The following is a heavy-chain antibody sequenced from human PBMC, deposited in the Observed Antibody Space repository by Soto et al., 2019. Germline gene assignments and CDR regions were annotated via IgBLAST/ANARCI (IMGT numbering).Heavy chain of an antibody. CDR3: ARGVTAGVDY. Sequence: GASVKVSCKASGYSFTSLDINWVRQTAGQGLEWMGWMEPSSGKTGYAQKFHDRVTMTSDTFINTAYMELTTLTSDDTAFYYCARGVTAGVDYWGQGTLVTVSS. V-gene: IGHV1-8*01. J-gene: IGHJ4*02. CDR2: MEPSSGKT. CDR1: GYSFTSLD. D-gene: IGHD1-26*01.